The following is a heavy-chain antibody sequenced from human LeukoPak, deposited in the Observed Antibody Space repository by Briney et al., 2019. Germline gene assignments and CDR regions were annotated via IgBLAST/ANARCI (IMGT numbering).Heavy chain of an antibody. CDR3: ARVVSDGYNRGYYYYYMDV. CDR2: IYYGGST. CDR1: GGSISSYY. Sequence: SETLSLTCTVSGGSISSYYWSWIRQPPGKGLEWIGYIYYGGSTNYNPSLKSRVTISVDTSKNQFSLKLSSVTAADTAVYYCARVVSDGYNRGYYYYYMDVWGKGTTVTVSS. J-gene: IGHJ6*03. D-gene: IGHD5-24*01. V-gene: IGHV4-59*01.